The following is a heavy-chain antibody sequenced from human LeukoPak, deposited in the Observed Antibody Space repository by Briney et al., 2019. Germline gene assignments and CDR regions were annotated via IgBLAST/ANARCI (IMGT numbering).Heavy chain of an antibody. Sequence: ASVKVSCKASGYTFTSYGINWVRQAPGQGLEWMGWISAYNGNTNYAQKLQGRVTMTTDTSTTTAYMELRSLRSDDTAVYYCARDRDQLLFPPDYFDYWGQGTLVTVSS. V-gene: IGHV1-18*01. CDR1: GYTFTSYG. CDR2: ISAYNGNT. CDR3: ARDRDQLLFPPDYFDY. J-gene: IGHJ4*02. D-gene: IGHD2-2*01.